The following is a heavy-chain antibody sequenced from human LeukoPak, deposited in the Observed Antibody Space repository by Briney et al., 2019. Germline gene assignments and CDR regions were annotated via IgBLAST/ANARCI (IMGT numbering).Heavy chain of an antibody. CDR3: ATGIAAAGSEGSPFYNWFDP. CDR1: GGSISSSYY. J-gene: IGHJ5*02. V-gene: IGHV4-39*07. Sequence: SETLSLTCTVSGGSISSSYYGGWIRQPPGKGLEWIGSIYYSGSTYYNPSLKSRVTISIDTSKNQFSLKLTSVTAADTAVYYCATGIAAAGSEGSPFYNWFDPWGQGTLVTVSS. CDR2: IYYSGST. D-gene: IGHD6-13*01.